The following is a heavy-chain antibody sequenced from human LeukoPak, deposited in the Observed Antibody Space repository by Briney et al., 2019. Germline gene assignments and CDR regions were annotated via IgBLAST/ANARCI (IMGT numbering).Heavy chain of an antibody. V-gene: IGHV1-18*01. CDR3: ARVTRGSIFGVVKRPQLVDY. J-gene: IGHJ4*02. Sequence: ASVKVSCTASGYTFTSYGISWVRQAPGQGLEWMGWISAYNGNTNYAQKLQGRVTMTIDTSTSTAYMELRSLRSDDTAVYYCARVTRGSIFGVVKRPQLVDYWGQGTLVTVSS. CDR1: GYTFTSYG. CDR2: ISAYNGNT. D-gene: IGHD3-3*01.